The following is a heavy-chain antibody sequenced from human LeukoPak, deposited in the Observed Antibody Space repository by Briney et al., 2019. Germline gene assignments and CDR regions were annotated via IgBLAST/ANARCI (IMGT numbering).Heavy chain of an antibody. J-gene: IGHJ3*01. CDR1: GYTSTGYY. CDR3: AREGYGGGQDFDV. CDR2: INPNSGGT. V-gene: IGHV1-2*02. D-gene: IGHD1-26*01. Sequence: ASVKVSCKASGYTSTGYYMHWVRQAPGQGLEWMGWINPNSGGTNYAQKFQGRVTMTRDTSISTAYMDLSRLKSDDTAVYYCAREGYGGGQDFDVWGQGTMVTVSS.